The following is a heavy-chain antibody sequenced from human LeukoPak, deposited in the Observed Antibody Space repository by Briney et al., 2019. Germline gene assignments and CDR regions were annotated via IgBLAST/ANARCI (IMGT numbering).Heavy chain of an antibody. CDR2: IRYDESNK. V-gene: IGHV3-30*02. CDR1: GFTFSSYG. J-gene: IGHJ6*02. Sequence: GGSLRLSCAASGFTFSSYGMHWVRQAPGKGLEWVAFIRYDESNKYYADSVKGRFTISRDNSKNTLYLQMNSLRAEDTAVYYCAKDLGDLVVVAATYYYGMDVWGQGTTVTVSS. CDR3: AKDLGDLVVVAATYYYGMDV. D-gene: IGHD2-15*01.